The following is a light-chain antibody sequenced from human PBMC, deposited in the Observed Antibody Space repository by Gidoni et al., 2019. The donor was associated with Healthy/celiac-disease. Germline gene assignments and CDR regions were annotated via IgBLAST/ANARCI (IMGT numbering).Light chain of an antibody. J-gene: IGKJ1*01. CDR2: WAS. V-gene: IGKV4-1*01. Sequence: DIVMTQSQDSLAGSLGERATINCKSSQSVLYSSNNKNYLAWYQQKPGQPPKLLIYWASTRESGVPDRFSGSGSGTDFTLTISSLQAEDVAVYYCQQYYSTPPTFGQGTKVEIK. CDR3: QQYYSTPPT. CDR1: QSVLYSSNNKNY.